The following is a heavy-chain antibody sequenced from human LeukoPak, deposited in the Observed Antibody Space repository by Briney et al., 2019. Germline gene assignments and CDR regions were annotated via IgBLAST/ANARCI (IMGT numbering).Heavy chain of an antibody. CDR3: ARTGYHYGLDY. J-gene: IGHJ4*02. D-gene: IGHD5-18*01. CDR1: GGSISNTNW. V-gene: IGHV4-4*02. Sequence: SETLSLTCAVSGGSISNTNWWTWGRQPPGKGLEWIGEVYHSGSTNYTPSLKSRVTISVDKSKNQFSLKLSSVTAADTAVYYCARTGYHYGLDYWGQGTLVTVSS. CDR2: VYHSGST.